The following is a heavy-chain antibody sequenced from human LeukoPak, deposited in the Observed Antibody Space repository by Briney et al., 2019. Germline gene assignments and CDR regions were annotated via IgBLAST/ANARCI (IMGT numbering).Heavy chain of an antibody. V-gene: IGHV1-18*01. CDR2: ISAYNGNT. CDR1: GYIFSSYG. CDR3: GRRGDVQYGSGSYLWYFDL. Sequence: ASVTVSCKASGYIFSSYGISWVRQAPGQGLEWMGWISAYNGNTNYAQKLQGRVTMTTDTSTSTAYMELRSLRSDDTAVYYCGRRGDVQYGSGSYLWYFDLWGRGTLVTVSS. D-gene: IGHD3-10*01. J-gene: IGHJ2*01.